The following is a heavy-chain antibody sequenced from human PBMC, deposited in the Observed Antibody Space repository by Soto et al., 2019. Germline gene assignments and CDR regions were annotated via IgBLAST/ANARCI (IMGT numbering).Heavy chain of an antibody. Sequence: PGGSLRLSCAASGFTFSSYWMHWVRQAPGKGLVWVSRINSDGSSTSYADSVKGRFTISRDNAKNTLYLQMNSLRAEDTAVYYCARGPTHHLYYYDSSGYAYFDYWGQGTLVTVSS. CDR1: GFTFSSYW. D-gene: IGHD3-22*01. CDR2: INSDGSST. CDR3: ARGPTHHLYYYDSSGYAYFDY. V-gene: IGHV3-74*01. J-gene: IGHJ4*02.